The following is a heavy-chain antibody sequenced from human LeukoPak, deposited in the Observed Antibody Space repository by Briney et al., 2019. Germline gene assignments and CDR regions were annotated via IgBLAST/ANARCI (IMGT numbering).Heavy chain of an antibody. CDR2: IYYSGST. V-gene: IGHV4-39*07. D-gene: IGHD3-22*01. Sequence: SETLSLTCTVSGGSISSSSYYWGWIRQPPGKGLEWIGYIYYSGSTYYNPSLKSRVTMSVDTSKNQFSLKLSSVTAADTAVYYCARDTLDSSGYYPLDYWGQGTLVTVSS. J-gene: IGHJ4*02. CDR1: GGSISSSSYY. CDR3: ARDTLDSSGYYPLDY.